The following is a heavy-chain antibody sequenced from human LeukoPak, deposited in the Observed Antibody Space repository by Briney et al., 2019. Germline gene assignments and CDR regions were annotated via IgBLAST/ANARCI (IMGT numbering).Heavy chain of an antibody. CDR3: ARDGVAYCGGDCYLYYFDC. D-gene: IGHD2-21*02. J-gene: IGHJ4*02. V-gene: IGHV3-33*01. CDR2: IWYDGSNK. CDR1: GFTFSSYG. Sequence: PGGSLRLSCAASGFTFSSYGMHWVRQAPGKGLEWVAVIWYDGSNKYYADSVKGRFTISRDNSKNTLYLQMNSLRAEDTAVYYCARDGVAYCGGDCYLYYFDCWGQGTLVTVSS.